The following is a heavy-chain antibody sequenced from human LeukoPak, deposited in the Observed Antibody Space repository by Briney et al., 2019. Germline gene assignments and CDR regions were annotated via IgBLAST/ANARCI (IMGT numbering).Heavy chain of an antibody. CDR3: ASLAVADPYYYYYYYMDV. CDR2: INPSGGST. J-gene: IGHJ6*03. V-gene: IGHV1-46*01. D-gene: IGHD6-19*01. CDR1: GYTFTSYY. Sequence: ASVKVSCKASGYTFTSYYIHWVRQAPGQGLEWMGIINPSGGSTSYAQKFQGRVTMTRDTSTSTVYMELSSLRSEDTAVYYCASLAVADPYYYYYYYMDVWGKGTTVTVSS.